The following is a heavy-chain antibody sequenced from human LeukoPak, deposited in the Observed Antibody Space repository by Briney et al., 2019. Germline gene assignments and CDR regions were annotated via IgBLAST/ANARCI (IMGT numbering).Heavy chain of an antibody. V-gene: IGHV3-33*01. Sequence: PGGSLGLSCAASGFTFSSYGMHWVRQAPGKGLEWVAVIWYDGSNKYYADSVKGRFTISRDNSKNTLYLQMNSLRAEDTAVYYCACGYESGNWFDPWGQGTLVTVSS. D-gene: IGHD5-12*01. J-gene: IGHJ5*02. CDR2: IWYDGSNK. CDR1: GFTFSSYG. CDR3: ACGYESGNWFDP.